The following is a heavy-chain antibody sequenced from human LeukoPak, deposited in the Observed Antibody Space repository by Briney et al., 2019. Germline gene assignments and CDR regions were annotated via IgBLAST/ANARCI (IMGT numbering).Heavy chain of an antibody. CDR3: ARGGAADY. CDR2: ISSSSTI. J-gene: IGHJ4*02. Sequence: PGGSLRLSCAASGFTFSSYSMNWVRQAPGKGLEWVSYISSSSTIYYADSVKGRFTISRDNAKNSLYLQMNSLRAEDTAAYYCARGGAADYWGQGTLVTVSS. CDR1: GFTFSSYS. D-gene: IGHD1-26*01. V-gene: IGHV3-48*04.